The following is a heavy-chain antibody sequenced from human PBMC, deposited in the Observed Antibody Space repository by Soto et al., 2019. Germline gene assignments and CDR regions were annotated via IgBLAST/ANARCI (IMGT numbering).Heavy chain of an antibody. Sequence: QVQLVPSGAELNKPGASEEVSCKASGHNFSGYPLNWVGQAPGEGLEWMGRSVPVFGTPNDAQRFEGRVTFTADESTSTASIELRGLLSEHTALYYCTMDGGFGALKYWGPGTLVTVSS. CDR3: TMDGGFGALKY. V-gene: IGHV1-69*18. CDR1: GHNFSGYP. D-gene: IGHD3-10*01. J-gene: IGHJ4*01. CDR2: SVPVFGTP.